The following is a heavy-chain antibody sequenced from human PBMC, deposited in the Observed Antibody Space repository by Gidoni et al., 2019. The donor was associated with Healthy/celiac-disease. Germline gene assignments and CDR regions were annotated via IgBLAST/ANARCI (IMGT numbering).Heavy chain of an antibody. V-gene: IGHV3-23*01. Sequence: EVQLLESGGGLVQPGGSLRLSCAASGFTFSSYARSWVRQAPGKGLDGVSAISGSGGSTYYADSVKGRFTISRDNSKNTLYLQMNSLRAEDTAVYYCAKDHTFGGVIVPLGYWGQGTLVTVSS. CDR2: ISGSGGST. CDR1: GFTFSSYA. J-gene: IGHJ4*02. CDR3: AKDHTFGGVIVPLGY. D-gene: IGHD3-16*02.